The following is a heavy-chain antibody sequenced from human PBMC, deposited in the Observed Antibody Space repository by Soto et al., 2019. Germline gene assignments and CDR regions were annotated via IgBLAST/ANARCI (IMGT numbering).Heavy chain of an antibody. D-gene: IGHD3-22*01. CDR2: IYYSRST. CDR3: ARDKGSGYADIFQH. Sequence: QVQLQESGPGLVKPSQTLSLTCTVSGGSISSGGYYWSWIRQHPGKGLEWIGYIYYSRSTYYNPSLKSRVTISVDTSKNQFSLKLSSVTAADTAVYYCARDKGSGYADIFQHWGQGTLVTVSS. CDR1: GGSISSGGYY. J-gene: IGHJ1*01. V-gene: IGHV4-31*03.